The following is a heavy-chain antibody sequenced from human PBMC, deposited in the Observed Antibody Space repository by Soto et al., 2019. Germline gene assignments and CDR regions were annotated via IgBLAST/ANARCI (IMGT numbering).Heavy chain of an antibody. D-gene: IGHD6-13*01. Sequence: LSLTCTVSGGSISSGGYYWSWIRQHPGKGLEWIGYIYYSGSTYYNPSLKSRVTISVDTSKNQFSLKLSSVTAEDTAVYYCARVSQQQLVLWFDPWGQGTLVTVSS. V-gene: IGHV4-31*03. J-gene: IGHJ5*02. CDR2: IYYSGST. CDR1: GGSISSGGYY. CDR3: ARVSQQQLVLWFDP.